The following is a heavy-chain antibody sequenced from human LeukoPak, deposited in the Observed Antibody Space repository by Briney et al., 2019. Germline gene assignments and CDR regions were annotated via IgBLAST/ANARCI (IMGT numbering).Heavy chain of an antibody. Sequence: GKSLRLSCEASGFSLSNYGMHWVRQAPGKGLGWVAVIWHDESNKYYADSVKGRFTISRDNSKNTLYLQMNSLGAEDTAVYYCGAGWYFFDYWGQGTLVTVSS. D-gene: IGHD6-19*01. CDR2: IWHDESNK. V-gene: IGHV3-33*01. CDR1: GFSLSNYG. CDR3: GAGWYFFDY. J-gene: IGHJ4*02.